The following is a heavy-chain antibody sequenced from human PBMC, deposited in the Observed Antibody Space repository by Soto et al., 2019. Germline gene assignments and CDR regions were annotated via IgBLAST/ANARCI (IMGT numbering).Heavy chain of an antibody. CDR3: ETEDGIRDLCTVSAFRRQRSFDL. CDR2: ISGSGGST. J-gene: IGHJ2*01. D-gene: IGHD6-25*01. Sequence: GKGLEWVSAISGSGGSTYYADSVKGRFTISRDNSKNTPYLQMNSLRAEDTAVFFCETEDGIRDLCTVSAFRRQRSFDL. V-gene: IGHV3-23*01.